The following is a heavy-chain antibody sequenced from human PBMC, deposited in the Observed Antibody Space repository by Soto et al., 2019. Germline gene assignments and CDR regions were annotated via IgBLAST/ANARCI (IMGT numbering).Heavy chain of an antibody. CDR2: ISGSGGST. V-gene: IGHV3-23*01. CDR3: AKSKSSGWYFRDYYFDY. Sequence: GGSLRLSCAASGFTFSSYAMSWVRQAPGKGLEWVSAISGSGGSTYYADSVKGRFTISRDNSKNTLYLQMNSLRAEDTAVYYCAKSKSSGWYFRDYYFDYWGQGTLVTVSS. CDR1: GFTFSSYA. J-gene: IGHJ4*02. D-gene: IGHD6-19*01.